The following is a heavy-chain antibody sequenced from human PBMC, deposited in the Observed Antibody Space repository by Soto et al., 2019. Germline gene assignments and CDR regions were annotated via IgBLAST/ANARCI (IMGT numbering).Heavy chain of an antibody. J-gene: IGHJ6*02. CDR2: ISYDGSNK. Sequence: QVQLVESGGGVVQPGRSLRLSCAASGFTFSSYGMHWVRQAPGKGLEWVAVISYDGSNKYYADSVKGRFTISRDNSKNTLYLQMNSLRAEDTAVYYCATLRPKLLWFGELSDGMDVWGQGTTVTVSS. CDR1: GFTFSSYG. CDR3: ATLRPKLLWFGELSDGMDV. V-gene: IGHV3-30*03. D-gene: IGHD3-10*01.